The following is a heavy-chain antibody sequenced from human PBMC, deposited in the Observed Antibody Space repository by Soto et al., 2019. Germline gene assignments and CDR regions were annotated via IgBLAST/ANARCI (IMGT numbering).Heavy chain of an antibody. CDR1: GGSISSGGYY. V-gene: IGHV4-31*03. D-gene: IGHD2-2*01. CDR3: AREGVVVPAASSYGMDV. J-gene: IGHJ6*02. CDR2: IYYSGST. Sequence: QVQLQESGPGLVKPSQTLSLTCTVSGGSISSGGYYWSCIRQHPGKGVEWIGYIYYSGSTYYNPSLKSRVTISVDTSKNQFSLKLSSVTAADTAVYYCAREGVVVPAASSYGMDVWGQGTTVTVSS.